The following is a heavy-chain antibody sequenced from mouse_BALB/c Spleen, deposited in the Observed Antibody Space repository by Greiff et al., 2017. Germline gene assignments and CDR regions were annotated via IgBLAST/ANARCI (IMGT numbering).Heavy chain of an antibody. CDR3: ANLMITRDYAMDY. Sequence: EVQVVESGPGLVKPSQSLSLTCSVTGYSITSGYYWNWIRQFPGNKLEWMGYISYDGSNNYNPSLKNRISITRDTSKNQFFLKLNSVTTEDTATYYCANLMITRDYAMDYWGQGTSVTVSS. CDR1: GYSITSGYY. D-gene: IGHD2-4*01. V-gene: IGHV3-6*02. CDR2: ISYDGSN. J-gene: IGHJ4*01.